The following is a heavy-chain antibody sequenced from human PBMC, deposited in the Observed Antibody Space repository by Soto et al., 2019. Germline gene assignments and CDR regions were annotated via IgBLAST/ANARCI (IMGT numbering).Heavy chain of an antibody. Sequence: EVQLVESGGGLVQPGGSLRLSCAASGFTFRNYWMHWVRQAPGKGLVWVSRVNSDGDTTYYADSVTGRFTISRDNAKNTLHLQMNSLGAEDTAVYYCASNYAYAEGYYFYGIDVWGQGTTVTVSS. CDR3: ASNYAYAEGYYFYGIDV. D-gene: IGHD3-16*01. CDR2: VNSDGDTT. V-gene: IGHV3-74*01. CDR1: GFTFRNYW. J-gene: IGHJ6*01.